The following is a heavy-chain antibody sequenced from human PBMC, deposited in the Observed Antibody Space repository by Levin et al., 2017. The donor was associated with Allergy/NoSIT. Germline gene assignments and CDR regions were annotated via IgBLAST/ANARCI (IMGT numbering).Heavy chain of an antibody. CDR3: ARYGDLNFDY. CDR1: GGSISSSSYY. J-gene: IGHJ4*02. D-gene: IGHD4-17*01. V-gene: IGHV4-39*01. Sequence: GSLRLSCTVSGGSISSSSYYWGWIRQPPGKGLEWIGSIYYSGSTYYNPSLKSRVTISVDTSKNQFSLKLSSVTAADTAVYYCARYGDLNFDYWGQGTLVTVSS. CDR2: IYYSGST.